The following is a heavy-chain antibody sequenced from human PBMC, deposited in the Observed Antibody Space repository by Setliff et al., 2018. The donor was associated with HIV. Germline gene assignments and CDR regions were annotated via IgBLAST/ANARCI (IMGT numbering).Heavy chain of an antibody. CDR2: IYHRGGT. Sequence: PSETLSLTCVFSGDSISSGSYWGWIRQPPGKGLEWIGSIYHRGGTYYNPSLKSRVTMSVDTSKNQLSLKLSSVTAADTAVYYCARRGSYYGDFDYWGQGTLVTVSS. V-gene: IGHV4-38-2*01. CDR3: ARRGSYYGDFDY. D-gene: IGHD1-26*01. J-gene: IGHJ4*02. CDR1: GDSISSGSY.